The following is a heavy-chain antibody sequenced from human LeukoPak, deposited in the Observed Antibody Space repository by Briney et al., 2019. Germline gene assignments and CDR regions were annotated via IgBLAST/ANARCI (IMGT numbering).Heavy chain of an antibody. Sequence: SETLSLTCTVSGGSISSHYWSWIRQPPGKGLEWIGYIYYSGRTNYNPSLKSRVTISVDTSKNQFSLKLSSVTAADTAVYYCARFVEMATMVFDYWGQGTLVTVSS. V-gene: IGHV4-59*11. CDR2: IYYSGRT. D-gene: IGHD5-24*01. CDR1: GGSISSHY. CDR3: ARFVEMATMVFDY. J-gene: IGHJ4*02.